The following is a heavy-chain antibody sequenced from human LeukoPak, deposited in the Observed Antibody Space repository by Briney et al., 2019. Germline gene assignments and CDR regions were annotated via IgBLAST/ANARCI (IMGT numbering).Heavy chain of an antibody. J-gene: IGHJ4*02. CDR1: GFTFSSYG. CDR3: AKGKSGYFDQ. D-gene: IGHD2-15*01. V-gene: IGHV3-30*02. Sequence: GGSLRLSCAASGFTFSSYGMHWVRQAPGKGLEWVAFIRYDGSNKYYAGSVRGRFTISRDNSKNTLHLQMNSLRAEDTAVYYCAKGKSGYFDQWGQGTLVTVSS. CDR2: IRYDGSNK.